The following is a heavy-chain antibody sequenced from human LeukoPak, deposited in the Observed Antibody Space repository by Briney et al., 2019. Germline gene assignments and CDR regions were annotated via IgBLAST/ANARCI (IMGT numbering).Heavy chain of an antibody. Sequence: GGSLRLSCAASGFIVSSNYMSWVRQAPGKGLEWVSAISGSGGSTYYADSVKGRFTISRDNSKNTLYLQMNSLRAEDTAVYYCAKGYFYNWFDPWGQGTLVTVSS. CDR2: ISGSGGST. J-gene: IGHJ5*02. V-gene: IGHV3-23*01. CDR3: AKGYFYNWFDP. D-gene: IGHD1-26*01. CDR1: GFIVSSNY.